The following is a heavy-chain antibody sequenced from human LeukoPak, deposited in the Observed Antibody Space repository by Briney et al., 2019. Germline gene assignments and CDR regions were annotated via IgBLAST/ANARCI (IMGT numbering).Heavy chain of an antibody. CDR1: GFTFSSYA. V-gene: IGHV3-30-3*01. CDR2: ISYDGSNK. Sequence: GGSLRLSCAASGFTFSSYAMHWVRQAPGKGLEWVAVISYDGSNKYYADSVKGRFTISRDNSKNTLYLQMNSLRAEDTAVYYCARDGYYYGSGSYFYYYYYGTDVWGQGTTVTVSS. D-gene: IGHD3-10*01. CDR3: ARDGYYYGSGSYFYYYYYGTDV. J-gene: IGHJ6*02.